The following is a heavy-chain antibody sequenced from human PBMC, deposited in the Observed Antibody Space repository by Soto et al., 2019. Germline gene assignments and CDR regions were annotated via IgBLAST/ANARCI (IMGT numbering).Heavy chain of an antibody. CDR3: ARHPRITAPRQHDYYFDT. V-gene: IGHV4-39*01. Sequence: KATETLSLSFNVSGASISSRNYYWGWIRQSPGKGLEWFGSIFYSGSTYYNPSLKSRITISIVTSQNQFSLRLTSVTAADTAVYYCARHPRITAPRQHDYYFDTWGPGNLVTVSS. J-gene: IGHJ4*02. CDR2: IFYSGST. D-gene: IGHD1-1*01. CDR1: GASISSRNYY.